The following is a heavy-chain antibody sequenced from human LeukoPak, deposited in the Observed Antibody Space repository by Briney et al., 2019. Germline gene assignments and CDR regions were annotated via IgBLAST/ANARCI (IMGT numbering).Heavy chain of an antibody. CDR3: TFEAGEGYIDY. D-gene: IGHD7-27*01. V-gene: IGHV3-15*01. Sequence: GGSLRLSCAASGFTFSNAWMSWVRQAPGKGLEWVGRIKSKTDGGTTDYAAPVKGRFTISRDDSKNTLYLQMNSLKTEDTAVYYCTFEAGEGYIDYWGQGTLVTVSS. J-gene: IGHJ4*02. CDR1: GFTFSNAW. CDR2: IKSKTDGGTT.